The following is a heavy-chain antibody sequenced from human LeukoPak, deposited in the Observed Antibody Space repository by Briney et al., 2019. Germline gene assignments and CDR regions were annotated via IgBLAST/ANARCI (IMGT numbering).Heavy chain of an antibody. J-gene: IGHJ4*02. V-gene: IGHV1-69*05. Sequence: ASVKVSCKASGGTFSSYAISWVRQAPGQGLEWMRGIIPIFGTANYAQKFQGRVTITTDESTSTAYMELSSPRSEDTAVYYCATKDGYYYDSSGSYFDYWGQGTLVTVSS. CDR2: IIPIFGTA. D-gene: IGHD3-22*01. CDR1: GGTFSSYA. CDR3: ATKDGYYYDSSGSYFDY.